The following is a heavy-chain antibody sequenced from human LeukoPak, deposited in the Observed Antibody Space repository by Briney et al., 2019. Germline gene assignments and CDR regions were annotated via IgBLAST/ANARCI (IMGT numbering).Heavy chain of an antibody. D-gene: IGHD2-2*01. J-gene: IGHJ6*02. Sequence: PGGSLRLSCAASGFTFSSYWMHWVRQAPGKGLVWVSRINSDGSSTSYADSVKGRFTISRDNAKNTLYLQMNSLRAEDTAVYYCARDRYCSSTSCYLFGYYYGMDVWGQGTTVTVSS. CDR3: ARDRYCSSTSCYLFGYYYGMDV. CDR2: INSDGSST. CDR1: GFTFSSYW. V-gene: IGHV3-74*01.